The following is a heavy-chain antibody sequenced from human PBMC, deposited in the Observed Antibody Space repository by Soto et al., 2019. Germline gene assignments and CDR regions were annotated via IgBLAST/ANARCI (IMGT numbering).Heavy chain of an antibody. CDR3: TRAEEAYSNYYYYYGMDV. D-gene: IGHD4-4*01. J-gene: IGHJ6*02. V-gene: IGHV3-49*04. CDR1: GFTFGDYA. CDR2: IRSKAYGGTT. Sequence: GGSLRLSCTASGFTFGDYAMSWVRQAPGKGLEWVGFIRSKAYGGTTEYAASVKGRFTISRDDSRSIAYLQMNSLKTEDTAVYYCTRAEEAYSNYYYYYGMDVRGQGTTVTVSS.